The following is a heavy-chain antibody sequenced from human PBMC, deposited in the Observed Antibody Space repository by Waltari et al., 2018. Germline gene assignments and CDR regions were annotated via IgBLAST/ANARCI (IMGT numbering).Heavy chain of an antibody. D-gene: IGHD4-17*01. CDR2: ISGSGGST. Sequence: EVQLLESGGGLVQPGGSLRLSCAASGFTFSSYAISWVRQAPGKGLEWVSAISGSGGSTYYADSVKGRFTISRDNSKNTLYLQMNSLRAEDTAVYYCASERYGDYSPFEVYWGQGTLVTVSS. CDR1: GFTFSSYA. V-gene: IGHV3-23*01. CDR3: ASERYGDYSPFEVY. J-gene: IGHJ4*02.